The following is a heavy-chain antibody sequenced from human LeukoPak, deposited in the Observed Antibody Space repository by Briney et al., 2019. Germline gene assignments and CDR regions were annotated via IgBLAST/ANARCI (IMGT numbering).Heavy chain of an antibody. CDR1: GYTFTSYA. J-gene: IGHJ5*02. V-gene: IGHV7-4-1*02. Sequence: ASVKVSCKASGYTFTSYAMNWVRQAPGQGLEWMGWINTNTGNPTYAQGFTGRFVFSLDTSVSTTYLQISSLKAEDTAVYYCARAYQRLGGLSFPDQWGQGTLVSVSS. CDR3: ARAYQRLGGLSFPDQ. CDR2: INTNTGNP. D-gene: IGHD3-16*02.